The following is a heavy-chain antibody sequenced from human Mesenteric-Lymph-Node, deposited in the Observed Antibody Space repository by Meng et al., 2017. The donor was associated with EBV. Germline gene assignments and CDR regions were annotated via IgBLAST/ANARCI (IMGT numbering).Heavy chain of an antibody. CDR3: AFRPTYYYDSSGYYYSQ. D-gene: IGHD3-22*01. J-gene: IGHJ4*02. V-gene: IGHV1-24*01. CDR2: FDPEDGET. CDR1: GYNLTEPS. Sequence: GQVGAEVKKPGASVKVSCKVSGYNLTEPSMHWVRQAPGKGLEWMGGFDPEDGETIYAQKFQGRVTMTEDPATDTAYMELSSLRSEDTAVYYCAFRPTYYYDSSGYYYSQWGQGTLVTVSS.